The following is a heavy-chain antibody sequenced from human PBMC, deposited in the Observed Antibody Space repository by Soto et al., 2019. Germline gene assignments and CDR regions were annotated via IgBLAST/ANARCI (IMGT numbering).Heavy chain of an antibody. V-gene: IGHV3-74*01. D-gene: IGHD3-3*01. CDR2: VSGGVSAT. Sequence: EVQLVESGGGLVQPGGSLRLSCAVSGFSFSRHWMYWLRQTPGKGLGWVSRVSGGVSATNYEDSVKGPFTISRDNAKNTFDLQINSLRAEDTGEYYCVRGSDGWSGMDVWAQGTTVTVSS. CDR3: VRGSDGWSGMDV. J-gene: IGHJ6*02. CDR1: GFSFSRHW.